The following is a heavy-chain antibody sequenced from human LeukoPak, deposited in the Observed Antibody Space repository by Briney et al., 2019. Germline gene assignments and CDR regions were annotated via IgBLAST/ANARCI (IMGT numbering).Heavy chain of an antibody. CDR3: AKDRTSESIVLLKRVFDW. J-gene: IGHJ4*02. CDR1: GFTFSSHG. CDR2: IWYDGRNK. Sequence: TGGSLRLSCAASGFTFSSHGMHWVRQAPGKGLEWVAFIWYDGRNKYSADSVKGRLTISRDNSKNTLYLQMNSLRAEDTAVYYCAKDRTSESIVLLKRVFDWWGQGTLVTVSS. V-gene: IGHV3-30*02. D-gene: IGHD3-10*01.